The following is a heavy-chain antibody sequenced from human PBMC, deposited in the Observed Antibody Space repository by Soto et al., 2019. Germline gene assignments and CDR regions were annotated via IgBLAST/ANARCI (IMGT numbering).Heavy chain of an antibody. CDR3: ERDCPYCSFDS. J-gene: IGHJ3*02. CDR1: GFTFSSYW. CDR2: INSDGSST. Sequence: EVQLVEPGGRLVQPGGSLRLSCAASGFTFSSYWMHWVRQAPGKGLVWVSRINSDGSSTSYADSVKGRFTISRDNAKNALYLGRNSLSAEDPDVDFCERDCPYCSFDSWGQGTMVTVSS. V-gene: IGHV3-74*01. D-gene: IGHD2-15*01.